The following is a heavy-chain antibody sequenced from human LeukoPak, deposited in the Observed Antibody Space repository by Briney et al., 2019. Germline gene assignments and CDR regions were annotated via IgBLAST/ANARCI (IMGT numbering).Heavy chain of an antibody. D-gene: IGHD4-17*01. CDR2: ISSGSSYI. Sequence: GGSLRLSCAASGFTFSSYSMNWVRQAPGKGLEWVSSISSGSSYIYYADSVKGRFTISRDNANNQLHLQMDNLRAEDTAVYFCARDLGSSTVTTAFDYWGQGTLVTVSS. CDR1: GFTFSSYS. CDR3: ARDLGSSTVTTAFDY. V-gene: IGHV3-21*04. J-gene: IGHJ4*02.